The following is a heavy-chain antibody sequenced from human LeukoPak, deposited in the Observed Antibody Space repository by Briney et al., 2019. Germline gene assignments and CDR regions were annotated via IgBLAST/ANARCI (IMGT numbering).Heavy chain of an antibody. CDR1: GYTLSGYY. CDR3: ARYKWNDVVSALDY. D-gene: IGHD1-1*01. CDR2: INPNSGET. V-gene: IGHV1-2*02. J-gene: IGHJ4*02. Sequence: GASVRVSCKASGYTLSGYYIHWVRQAPGQGLEWMGWINPNSGETNYAQKFQGGVTLTRDTSISTFYMEVSRLRSDDTAVYFCARYKWNDVVSALDYWGQGTLVTVSS.